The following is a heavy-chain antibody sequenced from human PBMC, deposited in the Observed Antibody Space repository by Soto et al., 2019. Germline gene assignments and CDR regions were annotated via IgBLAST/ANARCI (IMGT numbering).Heavy chain of an antibody. V-gene: IGHV1-69*06. D-gene: IGHD2-21*02. CDR1: GGIFSSNT. J-gene: IGHJ4*02. Sequence: QAYLVQSGAEVKKPGSSVPISCTASGGIFSSNTINLVLQAAGQGLEWMGGIIPLFGTANYAEKFQGRFTITADKSTKTEYMELTSLRSEDTAVYYCASKAACGGDCYAFDSWGQGTLVTVSS. CDR2: IIPLFGTA. CDR3: ASKAACGGDCYAFDS.